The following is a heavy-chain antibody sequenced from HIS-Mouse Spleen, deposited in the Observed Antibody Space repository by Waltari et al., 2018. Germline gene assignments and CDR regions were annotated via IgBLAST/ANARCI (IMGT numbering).Heavy chain of an antibody. CDR3: TTVSSSFDY. CDR2: SKSKTDGGTT. J-gene: IGHJ4*02. D-gene: IGHD6-6*01. CDR1: GFTVSNAC. V-gene: IGHV3-15*01. Sequence: EVQLVESGGGLVKPGGSLRLSCAASGFTVSNACMSWVRQAPGKGRRWVGRSKSKTDGGTTNYAAHVKGRFTISRDDSKNTLYLQMNSLKTEDTAVYYCTTVSSSFDYWGQGTLVTVSS.